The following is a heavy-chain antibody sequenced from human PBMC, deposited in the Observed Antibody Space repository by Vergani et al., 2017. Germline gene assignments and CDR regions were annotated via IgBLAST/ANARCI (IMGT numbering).Heavy chain of an antibody. CDR2: IYYSEST. CDR3: ARHSTVEWLVKLGWIDP. J-gene: IGHJ5*02. V-gene: IGHV4-39*01. CDR1: AASIRSSNYY. D-gene: IGHD6-19*01. Sequence: QLQLQESGPGLVKPSATLSLTCSVSAASIRSSNYYWGWIRQPPGKGREWIASIYYSESTYYNPSLKSRVTISVDTSKNQFSLKLSSVTAADTAVYFCARHSTVEWLVKLGWIDPWGQGILVTVSS.